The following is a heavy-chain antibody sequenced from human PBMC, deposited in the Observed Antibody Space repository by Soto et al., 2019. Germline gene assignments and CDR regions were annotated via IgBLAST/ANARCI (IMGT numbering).Heavy chain of an antibody. CDR1: GFPFTTYG. J-gene: IGHJ3*02. CDR3: VRERGPFDAFDI. CDR2: IWANGINK. Sequence: PGGSLRLSCAASGFPFTTYGMHWVRQAPDKGLEWLAAIWANGINKYYADSVRGRFTISRDNSKNALDLQMNNLRAEDTALYYCVRERGPFDAFDIWGHGTMVTVSS. V-gene: IGHV3-33*01.